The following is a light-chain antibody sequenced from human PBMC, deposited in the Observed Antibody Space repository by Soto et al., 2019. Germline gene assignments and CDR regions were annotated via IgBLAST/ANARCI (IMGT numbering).Light chain of an antibody. Sequence: EIVLTQSPGTLSLSPGERTTLSCRASQSLSSNYLAWYQQRPGQSHRLLVYGASSRATGIPDRFSGSGFGTDFALTSSRLEPEDSAVYYCHQYDNAPFTFGPGTRVGIK. V-gene: IGKV3-20*01. J-gene: IGKJ3*01. CDR2: GAS. CDR3: HQYDNAPFT. CDR1: QSLSSNY.